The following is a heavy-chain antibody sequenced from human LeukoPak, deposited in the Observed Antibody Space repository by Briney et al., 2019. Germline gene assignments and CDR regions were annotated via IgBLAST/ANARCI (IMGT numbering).Heavy chain of an antibody. V-gene: IGHV1-24*01. D-gene: IGHD3-9*01. Sequence: GASVKVSCKVSGYTLTELSMHWVRQAPGKGLEWMGGFDPEDGETIYAQKFQGRVTMTEDTSTDTAYMELSSLRSEDTAVYFCAAVGALRYFDWLLYFDYWGQGTLVTVSS. CDR2: FDPEDGET. CDR1: GYTLTELS. J-gene: IGHJ4*02. CDR3: AAVGALRYFDWLLYFDY.